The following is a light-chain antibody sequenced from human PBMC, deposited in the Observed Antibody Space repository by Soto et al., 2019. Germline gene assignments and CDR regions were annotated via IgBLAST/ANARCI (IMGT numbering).Light chain of an antibody. CDR2: GAS. Sequence: EIVLTQSPGTLSLSPEERATLSCRASHSVSSSFLAWYQQRPGQAPRLLIYGASNRATGIPDRFSGSGSGTDFTLTISRLEPEDFAVYYCQHYGSSPRTFGQGTKVDIK. CDR1: HSVSSSF. V-gene: IGKV3-20*01. CDR3: QHYGSSPRT. J-gene: IGKJ1*01.